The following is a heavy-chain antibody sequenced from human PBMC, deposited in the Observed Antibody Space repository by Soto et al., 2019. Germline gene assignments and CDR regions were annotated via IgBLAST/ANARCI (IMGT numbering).Heavy chain of an antibody. CDR2: INSDGSST. Sequence: GSLRLSCAASVFTVSSYWMHWVRQAPGKGLVWVSRINSDGSSTTYADSVKGRFTVSRDNAKNTLYLQMKSLRGEDTALYYCATLASIQPERFDYWGQGTQVTVSS. CDR3: ATLASIQPERFDY. CDR1: VFTVSSYW. V-gene: IGHV3-74*01. D-gene: IGHD1-1*01. J-gene: IGHJ4*02.